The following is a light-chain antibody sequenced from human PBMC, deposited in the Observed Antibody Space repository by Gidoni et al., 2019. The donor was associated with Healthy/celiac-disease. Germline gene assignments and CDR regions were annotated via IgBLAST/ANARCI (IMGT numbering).Light chain of an antibody. V-gene: IGKV1-9*01. J-gene: IGKJ2*01. CDR1: QDISSY. CDR2: AAS. Sequence: DIQLTQSPSFLSASVGDRVTITCRASQDISSYLDWYQQKPGKAPELLIYAASILQSGVPSRFSGRGSGTEFTLTISSLQPADFATYYCQQLNSYAFGQXTKVDSK. CDR3: QQLNSYA.